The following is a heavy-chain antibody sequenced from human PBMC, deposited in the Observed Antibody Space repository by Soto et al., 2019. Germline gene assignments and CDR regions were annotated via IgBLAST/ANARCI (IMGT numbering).Heavy chain of an antibody. Sequence: SVKVSFKASGYTFTSYAMHWVCQAPGQRLEWMGWINAGNGNTKYSQKFQGRVTITRDTSASTAYMELSSLRSEDKAVYYCARDLNIVVVTAATYYYYGMDVWGQGTKVTVYS. J-gene: IGHJ6*02. D-gene: IGHD2-2*01. CDR3: ARDLNIVVVTAATYYYYGMDV. CDR1: GYTFTSYA. CDR2: INAGNGNT. V-gene: IGHV1-3*01.